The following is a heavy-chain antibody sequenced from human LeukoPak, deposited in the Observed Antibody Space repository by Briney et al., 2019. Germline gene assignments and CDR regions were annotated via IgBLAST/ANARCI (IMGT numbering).Heavy chain of an antibody. V-gene: IGHV3-21*01. D-gene: IGHD3-22*01. CDR2: ISSSSSYI. Sequence: PGGSLRLSCAASGFTFSSYSMNWVRQAPGKGLEWVSSISSSSSYIYYADSVKGRFTISRDNAKNSLYLQMNSLRAEDTAVYYCAISHYDSSGYFDYWGQGTLVTVSS. CDR3: AISHYDSSGYFDY. J-gene: IGHJ4*02. CDR1: GFTFSSYS.